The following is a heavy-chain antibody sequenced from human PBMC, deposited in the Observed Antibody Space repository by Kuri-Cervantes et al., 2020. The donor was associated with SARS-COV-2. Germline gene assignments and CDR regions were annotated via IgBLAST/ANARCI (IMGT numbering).Heavy chain of an antibody. D-gene: IGHD5-12*01. V-gene: IGHV4-39*01. J-gene: IGHJ5*02. CDR2: VYYDGST. CDR1: GGSISSSNYY. Sequence: GSLRLSCTVSGGSISSSNYYWGWIRQPPGKGLEWIGSVYYDGSTYFNPSLKSRVTISLDTSKNHFSLRLTSVTAADTAVYYCARQNILDSAWFDPWGQGTLVTVSS. CDR3: ARQNILDSAWFDP.